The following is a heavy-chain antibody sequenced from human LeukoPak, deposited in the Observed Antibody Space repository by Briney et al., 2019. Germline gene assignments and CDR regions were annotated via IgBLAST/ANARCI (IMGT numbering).Heavy chain of an antibody. CDR2: INHSGST. V-gene: IGHV4-34*01. CDR1: GGSFSGYY. CDR3: ARDYGGNAVDFDY. D-gene: IGHD4-23*01. J-gene: IGHJ4*02. Sequence: PSETLSLTCAVYGGSFSGYYWSWIRQPPGKGLEWIGEINHSGSTNYNPSLKGRVTISVDTSKNQFSLKLCSVTAADTAVYYCARDYGGNAVDFDYWGQGTLVTVSS.